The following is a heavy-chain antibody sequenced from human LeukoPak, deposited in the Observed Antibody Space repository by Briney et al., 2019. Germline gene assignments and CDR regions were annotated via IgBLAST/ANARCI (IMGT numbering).Heavy chain of an antibody. D-gene: IGHD6-13*01. Sequence: SETLSLTCTVSGGSISSYYWSWIRQPAGKGLEWIGRTYSTGSTNYNPSLKSRVTMSVDTSKNQFSLRLRSVTAADTAVYYCARQIASAGTAGFDFWGQGALVTVSS. J-gene: IGHJ4*02. CDR2: TYSTGST. CDR3: ARQIASAGTAGFDF. V-gene: IGHV4-4*07. CDR1: GGSISSYY.